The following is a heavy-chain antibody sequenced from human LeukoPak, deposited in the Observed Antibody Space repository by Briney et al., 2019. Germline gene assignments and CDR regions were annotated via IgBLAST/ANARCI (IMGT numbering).Heavy chain of an antibody. V-gene: IGHV3-30-3*01. Sequence: GGSLRLSCAASGFTFSSYAMHWVRQAPGKGLEWVAVISYDGSNKYYADSVKGRFTISRDNSKNTLYLQMNSLRAEDTAVYYCARDTAYGSGSYFYWGQGTLVTVSS. CDR3: ARDTAYGSGSYFY. D-gene: IGHD3-10*01. CDR1: GFTFSSYA. CDR2: ISYDGSNK. J-gene: IGHJ4*02.